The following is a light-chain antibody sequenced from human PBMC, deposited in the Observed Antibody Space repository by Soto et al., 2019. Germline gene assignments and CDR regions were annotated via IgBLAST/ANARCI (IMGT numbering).Light chain of an antibody. Sequence: DIQMTQSPSTLSASVGDRVTITCRASQSISSWLAWYQQKPGKAPKLLIYDASSLESGVPSRFSGSGSGTKFTLTIISLQPDDFATYYCQQYNSYSYTFGQGTRLEIK. CDR2: DAS. CDR1: QSISSW. V-gene: IGKV1-5*01. J-gene: IGKJ5*01. CDR3: QQYNSYSYT.